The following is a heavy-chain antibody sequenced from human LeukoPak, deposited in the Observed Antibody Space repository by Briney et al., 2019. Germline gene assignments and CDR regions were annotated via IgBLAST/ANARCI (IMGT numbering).Heavy chain of an antibody. V-gene: IGHV5-51*01. CDR1: GYSFTSYW. J-gene: IGHJ5*02. D-gene: IGHD5-12*01. CDR2: IFPGDSDT. Sequence: GESLKISCKGSGYSFTSYWIGWVRQMPGKGLEWMGIIFPGDSDTRYSPSFQGQVTISADKSISTAYLQWSSLKASDTATYYCARQDQRYSGPGWFDPWGQGTLVTVSS. CDR3: ARQDQRYSGPGWFDP.